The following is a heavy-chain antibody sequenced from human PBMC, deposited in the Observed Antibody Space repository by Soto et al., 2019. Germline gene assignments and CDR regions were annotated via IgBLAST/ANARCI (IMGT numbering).Heavy chain of an antibody. CDR1: GFTFSNFG. CDR3: ARSIMGDKTPDY. Sequence: PGGSLRLSCAASGFTFSNFGMHWVRQAPGKGLEWVSSITTGSSYIYYTDSVKGRFTISRDNAKNSLYLQMNSLRAEDTAVYYCARSIMGDKTPDYWGQGTLVTVSS. CDR2: ITTGSSYI. J-gene: IGHJ4*02. D-gene: IGHD1-26*01. V-gene: IGHV3-21*01.